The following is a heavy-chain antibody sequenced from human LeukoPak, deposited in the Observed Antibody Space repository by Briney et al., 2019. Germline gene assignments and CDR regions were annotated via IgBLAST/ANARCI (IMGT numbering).Heavy chain of an antibody. V-gene: IGHV4-4*07. Sequence: SETLSLTCTVSGGSLSLYYWNWIRQPAGKGLEWIGRIFTSGITNHNPSLKSRVTMSVDTSKSQFSLNLSSVAAADTAVYYCARESSGTYYNPLGYMDVWGKGTTVTVSS. D-gene: IGHD3-10*01. CDR2: IFTSGIT. CDR3: ARESSGTYYNPLGYMDV. J-gene: IGHJ6*03. CDR1: GGSLSLYY.